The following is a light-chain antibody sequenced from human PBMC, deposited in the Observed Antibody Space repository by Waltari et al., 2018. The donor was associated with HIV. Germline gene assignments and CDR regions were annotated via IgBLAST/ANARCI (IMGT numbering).Light chain of an antibody. Sequence: SYELTQPPSVSVSPGQTAEITCSGAALPKRYSYWYRQKTGQAPVMVIYKATKRPSGIPQRLSGSTSGTKVTLTISGVRAEDEADYYCQSVDDGGTHVVFGGGTKLTVL. CDR3: QSVDDGGTHVV. CDR1: ALPKRY. CDR2: KAT. J-gene: IGLJ2*01. V-gene: IGLV3-25*03.